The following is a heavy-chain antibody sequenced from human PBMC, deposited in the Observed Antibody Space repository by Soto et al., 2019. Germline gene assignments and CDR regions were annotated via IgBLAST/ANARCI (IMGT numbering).Heavy chain of an antibody. CDR1: GDSVSSNSAA. CDR3: ARGREQWPVVWFDP. Sequence: SQTLSLTCAISGDSVSSNSAAWNWIRQSRSRGLEWLGRTYYRSKWYNDYAVSVKSRITINPSTSKNQFSLQLNSVTPEDTAVYYCARGREQWPVVWFDPWGQGTLVTVSS. D-gene: IGHD6-19*01. CDR2: TYYRSKWYN. J-gene: IGHJ5*02. V-gene: IGHV6-1*01.